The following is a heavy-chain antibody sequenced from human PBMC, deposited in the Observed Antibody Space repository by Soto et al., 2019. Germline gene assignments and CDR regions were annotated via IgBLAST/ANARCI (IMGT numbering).Heavy chain of an antibody. CDR2: TDPGNSVN. CDR1: GYGLTNFW. CDR3: AWGPNASAHHAYGSSRIGS. Sequence: GESLKVSSVGSGYGLTNFWLHWVRQRPGKELAWTGRTDPGNSVNTYNQSFQGHVTMSAEKSSNNAYPQWSSLNASDSAMYFCAWGPNASAHHAYGSSRIGSRGR. J-gene: IGHJ2*01. D-gene: IGHD2-2*01. V-gene: IGHV5-10-1*01.